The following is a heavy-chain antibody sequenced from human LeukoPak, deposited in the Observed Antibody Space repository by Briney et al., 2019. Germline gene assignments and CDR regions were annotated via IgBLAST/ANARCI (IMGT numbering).Heavy chain of an antibody. CDR1: GGSFSGYY. Sequence: TSSETLSLTCAVYGGSFSGYYWSWIRQPPGKGLEWIGEINHSGSTNYNPSLKSRVTISVDTSKNQFSLKLSSVTAADTAVYYCARDHEGGADYWGQGTLVTVSS. D-gene: IGHD1-14*01. V-gene: IGHV4-34*01. CDR3: ARDHEGGADY. J-gene: IGHJ4*02. CDR2: INHSGST.